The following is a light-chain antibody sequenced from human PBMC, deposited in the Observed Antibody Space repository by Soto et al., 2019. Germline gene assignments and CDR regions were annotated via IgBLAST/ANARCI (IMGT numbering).Light chain of an antibody. V-gene: IGKV3-15*01. CDR1: QSVSSN. J-gene: IGKJ1*01. CDR3: QQYNSWLWT. Sequence: EIVMTQSPATLSVSPGERATLHCRASQSVSSNLGWYQQKPGQAPRLLIYGASTRATGIPARFSGSGSGTEFTLIISSLQAEDSAVYYCQQYNSWLWTFGQGTKVEIK. CDR2: GAS.